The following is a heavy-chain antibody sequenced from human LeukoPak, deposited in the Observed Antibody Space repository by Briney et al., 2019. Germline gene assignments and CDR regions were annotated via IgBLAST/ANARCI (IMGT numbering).Heavy chain of an antibody. J-gene: IGHJ4*02. CDR3: VRRGDASSGWGDHDF. D-gene: IGHD6-19*01. Sequence: GGSLRLSCAASGFTFNRNAISWVRQAPGKGLEWISTIGGSGDKTFYADSVKGRFTISRDNSKNMVHLQMNSLTGEDTALYYCVRRGDASSGWGDHDFWGQGALVTVSS. CDR1: GFTFNRNA. CDR2: IGGSGDKT. V-gene: IGHV3-23*01.